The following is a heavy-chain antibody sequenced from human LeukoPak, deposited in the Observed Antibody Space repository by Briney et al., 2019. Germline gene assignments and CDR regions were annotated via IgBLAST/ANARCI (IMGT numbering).Heavy chain of an antibody. CDR2: IIPIFGTA. CDR1: GYTFTSYG. CDR3: ARESPTLRASDY. V-gene: IGHV1-69*06. Sequence: ASVKASCKASGYTFTSYGISWVRQAPGQGLEWMGGIIPIFGTANYAQKFQGRVTITADKSTSTAYMELSSLRSEDTAVYYCARESPTLRASDYWGQGTLVTVSS. D-gene: IGHD1-1*01. J-gene: IGHJ4*02.